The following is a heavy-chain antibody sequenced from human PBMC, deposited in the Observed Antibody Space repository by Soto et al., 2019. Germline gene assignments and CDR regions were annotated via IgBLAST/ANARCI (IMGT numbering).Heavy chain of an antibody. CDR3: AHRESSSSSEY. Sequence: SCPTLVNPTQTLTLTCTFSGFSLSTSGVGVGWIRQPPGKALEWLALIYWNDDKRYSPSLKSRLTITKDTSKNQVVLTMTNMDPVDTATYDGAHRESSSSSEYWGQATLVTVSS. J-gene: IGHJ4*02. CDR2: IYWNDDK. V-gene: IGHV2-5*01. D-gene: IGHD6-6*01. CDR1: GFSLSTSGVG.